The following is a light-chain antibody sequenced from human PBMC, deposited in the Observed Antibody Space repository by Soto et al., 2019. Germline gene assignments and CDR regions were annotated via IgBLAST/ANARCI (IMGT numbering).Light chain of an antibody. CDR3: ATWGDSVNGYV. J-gene: IGLJ1*01. CDR1: SSNIGSNT. V-gene: IGLV1-44*01. CDR2: RNN. Sequence: QSALTQPPSASGTPGQRVTISCSGSSSNIGSNTVSWYQLLPGTAPKLLIYRNNQRPSGVPDRFSGSKSGTSASLAISGLQSEDEADYYCATWGDSVNGYVFGTGTKVTVL.